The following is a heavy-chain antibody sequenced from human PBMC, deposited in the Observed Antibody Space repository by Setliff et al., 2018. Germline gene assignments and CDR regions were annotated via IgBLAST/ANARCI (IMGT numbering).Heavy chain of an antibody. CDR2: IKSKTDGGTT. CDR3: ARDGGEY. V-gene: IGHV3-15*01. D-gene: IGHD3-16*01. Sequence: GGSLRLSCAASGFTFSNAWMSRVRQAPGKGLEWVGRIKSKTDGGTTDYAAPVKGRFTITRDNAKNSLYLQMNSLRAEDTAVYYCARDGGEYWGQGALVTVSS. J-gene: IGHJ4*02. CDR1: GFTFSNAW.